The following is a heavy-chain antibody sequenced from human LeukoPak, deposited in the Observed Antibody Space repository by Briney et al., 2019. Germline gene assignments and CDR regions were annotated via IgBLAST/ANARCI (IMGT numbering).Heavy chain of an antibody. Sequence: SGGSLRLSCAASGFTFSSYAMSWVRRAPGKGLEWVSAISGSGGSTYYADSVKGRFTISRDNSKNTLYLQMNSLRAEDTAVYYCAKGTVVVPAAFDYWGQGTLVTVSS. CDR2: ISGSGGST. CDR1: GFTFSSYA. V-gene: IGHV3-23*01. CDR3: AKGTVVVPAAFDY. J-gene: IGHJ4*02. D-gene: IGHD2-2*01.